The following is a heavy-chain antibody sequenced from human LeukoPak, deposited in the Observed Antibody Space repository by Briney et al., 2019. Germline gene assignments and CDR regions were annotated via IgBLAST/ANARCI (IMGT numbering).Heavy chain of an antibody. J-gene: IGHJ4*02. CDR1: GYDSISTYY. D-gene: IGHD6-19*01. CDR3: ATPGDQWLVYVY. Sequence: SETLSLTCSVSGYDSISTYYWNWIRQPPGKGLEWIGQIFYKGNTNYNPSLESRVTMSVDTSKNEFSLKLKSVTAADTAVYYCATPGDQWLVYVYWGQGTLLTVSS. CDR2: IFYKGNT. V-gene: IGHV4-59*01.